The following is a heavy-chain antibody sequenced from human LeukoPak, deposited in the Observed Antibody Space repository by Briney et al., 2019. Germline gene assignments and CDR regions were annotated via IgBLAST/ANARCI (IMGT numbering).Heavy chain of an antibody. D-gene: IGHD2-15*01. CDR2: INERGSET. CDR3: AKDYSFSNFN. CDR1: GFMFPNHW. J-gene: IGHJ4*02. V-gene: IGHV3-7*01. Sequence: GGSLRLSCAASGFMFPNHWMTWVRQAPGRGLERVANINERGSETYYADYVKGRFTISRDNTKKSLFLQLNSLSVEDTAMYYCAKDYSFSNFNWGQGTLVTVSS.